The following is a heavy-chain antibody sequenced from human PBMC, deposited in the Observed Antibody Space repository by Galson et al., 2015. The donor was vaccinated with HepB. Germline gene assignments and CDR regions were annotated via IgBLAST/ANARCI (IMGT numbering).Heavy chain of an antibody. J-gene: IGHJ4*02. D-gene: IGHD1-26*01. CDR2: IFYSGST. CDR1: GGSIRRSSYY. V-gene: IGHV4-39*01. Sequence: ETLSLTCTASGGSIRRSSYYWGWIRQPPGKGLEWIGSIFYSGSTYYNPSLKSRVTISVDTSKNQFSLKLSSVTAADTAVYYCASSPYSGIVGATVLTFWGQGTLVAVSS. CDR3: ASSPYSGIVGATVLTF.